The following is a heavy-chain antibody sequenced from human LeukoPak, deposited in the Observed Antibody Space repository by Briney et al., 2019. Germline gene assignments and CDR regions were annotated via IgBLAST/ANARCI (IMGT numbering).Heavy chain of an antibody. D-gene: IGHD6-13*01. V-gene: IGHV3-23*01. Sequence: PGGSLRLSCAASGFTFSSYAMSWVRQAPGKGLEWVSAISGSGGSTYYADSVKGRFTISRDNAKNSLYLQMNSLRAEDTAVYYCARDSSTVFDAFDIWGQGTMVTVSS. CDR3: ARDSSTVFDAFDI. CDR1: GFTFSSYA. CDR2: ISGSGGST. J-gene: IGHJ3*02.